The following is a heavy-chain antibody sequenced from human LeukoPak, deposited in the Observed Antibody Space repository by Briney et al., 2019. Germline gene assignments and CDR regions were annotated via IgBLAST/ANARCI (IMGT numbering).Heavy chain of an antibody. Sequence: SETLSLTCTVSGGSISSYYWSWIRQPPGKGLEWIGYIYYSGSTNYNPSLKSRVTISVDTSKNQFSLKLSSVTAADTAVFYCARGDTRFLEWLKDPFFDYWGQGTLVTVSS. J-gene: IGHJ4*02. CDR1: GGSISSYY. D-gene: IGHD3-3*01. CDR2: IYYSGST. CDR3: ARGDTRFLEWLKDPFFDY. V-gene: IGHV4-59*01.